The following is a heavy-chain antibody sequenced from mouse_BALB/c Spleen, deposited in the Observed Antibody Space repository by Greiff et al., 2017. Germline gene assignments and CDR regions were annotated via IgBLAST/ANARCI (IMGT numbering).Heavy chain of an antibody. CDR1: GYSFTGYF. V-gene: IGHV1-20*01. CDR2: INPYNGDT. J-gene: IGHJ3*01. Sequence: VQLQQSGPELVKPGASVKISCKASGYSFTGYFMNWVMQSHGKSLEWIGRINPYNGDTFYNQKFKGKATLTVDKSSSTAYMELARLTSEDSAIYYCATGTVFAYWGQGTLVTVSA. D-gene: IGHD4-1*01. CDR3: ATGTVFAY.